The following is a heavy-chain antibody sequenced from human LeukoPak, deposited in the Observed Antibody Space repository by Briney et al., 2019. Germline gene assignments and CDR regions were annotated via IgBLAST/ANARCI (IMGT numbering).Heavy chain of an antibody. J-gene: IGHJ3*02. CDR1: GYTFTSYD. CDR2: MNPNSGKT. CDR3: ARGPSGSGWYYPYAFDI. D-gene: IGHD6-19*01. Sequence: ASVKVSCKASGYTFTSYDINWVRQATGQGLEWMGWMNPNSGKTGYAQAFQGRVTMTRNTSISTAYMELSSLRSEDTAVYYCARGPSGSGWYYPYAFDIWGQGTMVTVSS. V-gene: IGHV1-8*01.